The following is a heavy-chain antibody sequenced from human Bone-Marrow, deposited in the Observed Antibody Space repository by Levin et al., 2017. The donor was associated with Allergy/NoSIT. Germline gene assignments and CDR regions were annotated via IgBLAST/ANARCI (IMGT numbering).Heavy chain of an antibody. CDR2: ISYDGSNK. CDR1: GFTFSSYA. V-gene: IGHV3-30-3*01. J-gene: IGHJ4*02. CDR3: ARIWVY. Sequence: SCAASGFTFSSYAMHWVRQAPGKGLEWVAVISYDGSNKYYADSVKGRFTISRDNSKNTLYLQMNSLRAEDTAVYYCARIWVYWGQGTLVTVSS. D-gene: IGHD3-16*01.